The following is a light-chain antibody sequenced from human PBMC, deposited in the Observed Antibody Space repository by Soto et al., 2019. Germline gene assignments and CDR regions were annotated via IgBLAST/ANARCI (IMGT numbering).Light chain of an antibody. Sequence: QSVLTQPPSVSGAPGQSVTLSCTGSQSSRRKSGYNYVSWYQQHPGKAPKLMIYEVSNRPSGVSNRFSGSKSGNTASLTSSALQAVHEPDYYCSSYTSSSFIVFGSGTKATVL. V-gene: IGLV2-14*01. CDR2: EVS. J-gene: IGLJ1*01. CDR1: QSSRRKSGYNY. CDR3: SSYTSSSFIV.